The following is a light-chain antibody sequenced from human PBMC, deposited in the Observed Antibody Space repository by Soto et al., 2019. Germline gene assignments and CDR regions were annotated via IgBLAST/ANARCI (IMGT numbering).Light chain of an antibody. CDR3: QQRSNWPPVT. Sequence: EIVLTQSPATLSLSPGERATLSCRASQSIYDYLAWYQQKPGQAPRLLIYDASNRATGTPARFSGSGSGTDSTLTISSLEPEDFAVYYCQQRSNWPPVTFGGGTKVDIK. J-gene: IGKJ4*01. CDR2: DAS. V-gene: IGKV3-11*01. CDR1: QSIYDY.